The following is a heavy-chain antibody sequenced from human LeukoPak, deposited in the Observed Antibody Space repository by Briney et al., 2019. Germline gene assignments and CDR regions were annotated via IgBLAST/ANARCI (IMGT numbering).Heavy chain of an antibody. J-gene: IGHJ5*02. CDR3: AKSKVALLVRGVAFDP. V-gene: IGHV3-9*01. CDR2: ISWNSGSI. D-gene: IGHD3-10*01. CDR1: GFTXDDYA. Sequence: ASGFTXDDYAMHWVRQAPGKGLEWVSGISWNSGSIGYADSVKGRFTISRDNAKNSLYLQMNSLRAEDTALYYCAKSKVALLVRGVAFDPWGQGTLVTVSS.